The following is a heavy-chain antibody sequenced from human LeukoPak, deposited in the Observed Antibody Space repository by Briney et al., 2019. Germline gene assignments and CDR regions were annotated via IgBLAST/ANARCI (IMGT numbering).Heavy chain of an antibody. Sequence: GASVKVSCKASGGTFSSYAISWVRQAPGQGLEWMGGIIPIFGTANYAQKFQGRVTITADESTSTAYMELSSLRSEDTAVYYCARAPMLAYCGGDCYYFDYWGQGTLVTVSS. V-gene: IGHV1-69*13. J-gene: IGHJ4*02. CDR1: GGTFSSYA. CDR3: ARAPMLAYCGGDCYYFDY. D-gene: IGHD2-21*02. CDR2: IIPIFGTA.